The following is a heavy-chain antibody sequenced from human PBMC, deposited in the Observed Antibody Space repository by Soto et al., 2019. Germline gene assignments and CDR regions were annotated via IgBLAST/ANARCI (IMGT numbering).Heavy chain of an antibody. V-gene: IGHV1-69*13. D-gene: IGHD5-12*01. CDR2: IIPIFGTA. Sequence: SVKVSCKASGGTFSIYAISWVLQAPGQGLEWMGGIIPIFGTANYAQKFQGRVTITADESTSTAYMELSSLRSEDTAVYYCGTGDGYKAFDYWGQGTLVTVSS. CDR1: GGTFSIYA. J-gene: IGHJ4*02. CDR3: GTGDGYKAFDY.